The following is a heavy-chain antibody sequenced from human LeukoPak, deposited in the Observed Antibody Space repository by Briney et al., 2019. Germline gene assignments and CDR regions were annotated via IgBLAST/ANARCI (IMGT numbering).Heavy chain of an antibody. V-gene: IGHV1-2*06. CDR3: ARSLIVVVTYPGDDAFDI. Sequence: ASVKVSCKASGYTFTGYYMHWVRQAPGQGLEWMGRINPNSGGTNYAQKFQGRVTMTRDTSISTAYMDLSRLRSDDTAVYYCARSLIVVVTYPGDDAFDIWGQGTMVTVSS. CDR1: GYTFTGYY. CDR2: INPNSGGT. D-gene: IGHD2-21*02. J-gene: IGHJ3*02.